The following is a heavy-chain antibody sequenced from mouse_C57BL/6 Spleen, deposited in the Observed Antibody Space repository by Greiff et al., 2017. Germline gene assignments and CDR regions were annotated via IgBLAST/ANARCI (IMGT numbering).Heavy chain of an antibody. V-gene: IGHV5-4*01. J-gene: IGHJ4*01. Sequence: EVQVVESGGGLVKPGGSLKLSCAASGFTFSSYAMSWVRQTPEKRLEWVATISDGGSYTYYPDNVKGRFTISRDNAKNNLYLQMSHLKSEDTAMYYCARADGYYVEAMDYWGQGTSVTVSS. CDR3: ARADGYYVEAMDY. CDR2: ISDGGSYT. D-gene: IGHD2-3*01. CDR1: GFTFSSYA.